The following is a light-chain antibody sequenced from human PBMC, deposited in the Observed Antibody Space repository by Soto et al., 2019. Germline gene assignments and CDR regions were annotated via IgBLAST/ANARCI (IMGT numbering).Light chain of an antibody. J-gene: IGKJ4*01. CDR3: QQYGSSPPLT. V-gene: IGKV3-20*01. CDR1: QSVSSRY. Sequence: EFVLTQSPGTLSLSPGERATLSCRASQSVSSRYLAWYQQKPGQAPRILIYGASTRATGIPDRCSGSGSGTDFTLTISRLEPEDFALYYCQQYGSSPPLTFGGGTKVEIK. CDR2: GAS.